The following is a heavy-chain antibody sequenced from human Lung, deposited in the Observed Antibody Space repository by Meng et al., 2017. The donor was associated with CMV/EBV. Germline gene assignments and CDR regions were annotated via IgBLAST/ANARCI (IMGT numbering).Heavy chain of an antibody. V-gene: IGHV1-18*04. CDR2: LSAYSGNT. J-gene: IGHJ4*02. CDR1: TLTHYC. Sequence: TLTHYCLICVRHAPGNGLECVGGLSAYSGNTNYAQKLHDRVTITTPTSSNTAYMELSSLRSDDTAIYYCARVVVHYYARGDNSDYSDYWGQGTLVTVSS. CDR3: ARVVVHYYARGDNSDYSDY. D-gene: IGHD3-10*02.